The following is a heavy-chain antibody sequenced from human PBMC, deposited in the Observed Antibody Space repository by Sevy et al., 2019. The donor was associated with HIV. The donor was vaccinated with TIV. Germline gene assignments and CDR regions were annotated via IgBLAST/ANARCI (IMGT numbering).Heavy chain of an antibody. D-gene: IGHD3-22*01. CDR3: ARERPTYYYDSSGYLDAFDI. V-gene: IGHV3-48*03. Sequence: GGSLRLSCAASGFTFSSYEMNWVRRAPAKGLEWVSYLSSSGSTIDYADSVKGRFTISRDNAKNSLYLQTNSLRAEDTAVYYCARERPTYYYDSSGYLDAFDIWGQGTMVTVSS. J-gene: IGHJ3*02. CDR1: GFTFSSYE. CDR2: LSSSGSTI.